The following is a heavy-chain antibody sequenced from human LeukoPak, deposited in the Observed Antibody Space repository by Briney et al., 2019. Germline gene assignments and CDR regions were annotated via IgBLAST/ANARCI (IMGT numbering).Heavy chain of an antibody. Sequence: SETLSLTCTVSGGSISNYYWNWIRQPPGKGLEWIGFIYSSGTTNYNPSLKSRLSFSIDTSKNQFSLKLSSVTAADTAVYYCAREAGIAAAGTFGTFDYWGQGTLVTVSS. CDR1: GGSISNYY. V-gene: IGHV4-59*01. CDR2: IYSSGTT. D-gene: IGHD6-13*01. CDR3: AREAGIAAAGTFGTFDY. J-gene: IGHJ4*02.